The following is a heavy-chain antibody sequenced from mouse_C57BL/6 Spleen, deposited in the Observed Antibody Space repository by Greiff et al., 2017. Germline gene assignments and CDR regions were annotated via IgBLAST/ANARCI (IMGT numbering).Heavy chain of an antibody. CDR3: TGATTVVARWYFDV. CDR2: IRLKSDNYAT. D-gene: IGHD1-1*01. V-gene: IGHV6-3*01. J-gene: IGHJ1*03. Sequence: EVKLMESGGGLVQPGGSMKLSCVASGFTFSNYWMNWVRQSPEKGLEWVAQIRLKSDNYATHYAESVKGRFTISRDDSKSSVYLQMNNLRAEDTGIYYCTGATTVVARWYFDVWGTGTTVTVSS. CDR1: GFTFSNYW.